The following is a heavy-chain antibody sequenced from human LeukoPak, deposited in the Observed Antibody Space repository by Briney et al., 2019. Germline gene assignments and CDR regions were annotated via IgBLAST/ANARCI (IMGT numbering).Heavy chain of an antibody. CDR2: IYYSGST. V-gene: IGHV4-59*01. D-gene: IGHD3-22*01. CDR3: ASSGYLYYFDY. J-gene: IGHJ4*02. Sequence: PSETLSLTCTVSGGSISSYYWSWIRQPPGKGLEWIGYIYYSGSTNYNPSLKSRVTISVDTSKNQFSLKLSSVTAADTAVYYCASSGYLYYFDYWGQGTLVTVSS. CDR1: GGSISSYY.